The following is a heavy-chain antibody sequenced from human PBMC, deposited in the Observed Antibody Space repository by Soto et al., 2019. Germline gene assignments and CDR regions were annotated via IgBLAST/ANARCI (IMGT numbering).Heavy chain of an antibody. CDR1: GFTFSSYA. D-gene: IGHD3-3*01. CDR3: AKFEYDFWSGYRYYFDY. V-gene: IGHV3-23*01. J-gene: IGHJ4*02. CDR2: ISGSGGST. Sequence: EVQLLESGGGLVQPGGSLRHSCAASGFTFSSYAMSWVRQAPGKGLEWVSAISGSGGSTYYADSVKGRFTISRDNSKNTLYLQMNSLRAEDTAVYYCAKFEYDFWSGYRYYFDYWGQGTLVTVSS.